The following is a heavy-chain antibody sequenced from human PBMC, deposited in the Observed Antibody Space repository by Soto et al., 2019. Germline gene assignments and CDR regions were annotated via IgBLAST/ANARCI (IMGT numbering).Heavy chain of an antibody. CDR1: GFTFSSYA. Sequence: GGSLRLSCAASGFTFSSYAMSWVRQAPGKGLEWVSAISGSGGSTYYADSVKGRFTISRDNSKNTLYLQMNSLRAEDTAVYYCAKDLRYDRGADYGDYGRDYWGQGTLVTVSS. D-gene: IGHD4-17*01. CDR3: AKDLRYDRGADYGDYGRDY. J-gene: IGHJ4*02. CDR2: ISGSGGST. V-gene: IGHV3-23*01.